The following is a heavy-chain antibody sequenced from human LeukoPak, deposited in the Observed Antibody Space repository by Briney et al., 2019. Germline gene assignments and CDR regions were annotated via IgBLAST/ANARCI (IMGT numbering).Heavy chain of an antibody. Sequence: PGGSLRLSCAASGFTFSRLAMTWVRQAPGKGLEWVSTISASGPYYADAVRGRFTISRDNSKNTLYLQMNSLRAEDTAVYYCAKRHSESGAFDIWGQGTMVTVSS. CDR3: AKRHSESGAFDI. D-gene: IGHD1-26*01. CDR1: GFTFSRLA. V-gene: IGHV3-23*01. CDR2: ISASGP. J-gene: IGHJ3*02.